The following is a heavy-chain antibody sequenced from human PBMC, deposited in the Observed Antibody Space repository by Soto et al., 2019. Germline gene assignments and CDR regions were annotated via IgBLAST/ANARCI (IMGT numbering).Heavy chain of an antibody. CDR1: GFSFSNYN. CDR2: ITDSSDTV. V-gene: IGHV3-48*02. D-gene: IGHD3-3*01. J-gene: IGHJ4*02. Sequence: EVQLVESGGGLIQPGGSLRLSCVDSGFSFSNYNMNWVRQAPGKGLEWVSYITDSSDTVHYADSVRGRFTISRDNAESSLYLQMNSLRDEDTAVYFCARDFGHGYYLDYSGRGTLVTVSS. CDR3: ARDFGHGYYLDY.